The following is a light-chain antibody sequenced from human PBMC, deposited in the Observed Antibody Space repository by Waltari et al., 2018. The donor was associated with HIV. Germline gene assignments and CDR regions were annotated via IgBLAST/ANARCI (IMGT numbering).Light chain of an antibody. V-gene: IGKV3-15*01. CDR2: GAS. Sequence: GERATLSCRASQSVSSNLAWYQQKPGQAPRLLIYGASTRATGIPARFSGSGSGTEFTLTISSLQSEDFAVYYCQQYNNWPGTFGQGTKLGIK. J-gene: IGKJ2*01. CDR1: QSVSSN. CDR3: QQYNNWPGT.